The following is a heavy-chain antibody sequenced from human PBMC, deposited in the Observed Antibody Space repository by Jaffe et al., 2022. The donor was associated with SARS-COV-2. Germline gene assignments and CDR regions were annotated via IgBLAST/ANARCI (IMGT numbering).Heavy chain of an antibody. CDR2: ISGSGGTT. D-gene: IGHD6-19*01. CDR3: AKPYSAWYVWDY. CDR1: GFTFSSHA. Sequence: EVQLVESGGGSVQPGGSLRLSCAASGFTFSSHAMSWVRQAPGKGLEWVSVISGSGGTTYYADSVKGRFTISRDNSKNTLLLQMNSLRAEDTAVYYCAKPYSAWYVWDYWGQGTLVTVSS. V-gene: IGHV3-23*04. J-gene: IGHJ4*02.